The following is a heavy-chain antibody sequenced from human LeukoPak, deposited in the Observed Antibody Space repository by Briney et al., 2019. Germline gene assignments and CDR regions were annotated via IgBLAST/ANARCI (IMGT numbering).Heavy chain of an antibody. V-gene: IGHV3-48*03. Sequence: SGGTLRLSCAASGFSFSSYEMNWVRQAPGKGLEWVSYISSSGRTMYYADSVKGRFTISRDNAKNSLYLQMNSLRAEDTAVYYCAHQSSGWRYYFDYWGQGTLVTVSS. J-gene: IGHJ4*02. CDR2: ISSSGRTM. CDR1: GFSFSSYE. CDR3: AHQSSGWRYYFDY. D-gene: IGHD6-19*01.